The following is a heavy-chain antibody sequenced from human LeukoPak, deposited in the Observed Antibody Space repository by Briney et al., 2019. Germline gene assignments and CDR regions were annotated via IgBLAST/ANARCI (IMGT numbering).Heavy chain of an antibody. V-gene: IGHV3-21*01. Sequence: GGSLRLSCAASGFTFSSYGMHWVRQAPGKGLEWVSSISSSSSYIYYADSVKGRFTISRDNAKNSLYLQMNSLRAEDTAVYYCARSNWGPKAGGYSTRDYYYGMDVWGQGTTVTVSS. CDR2: ISSSSSYI. D-gene: IGHD6-13*01. CDR1: GFTFSSYG. CDR3: ARSNWGPKAGGYSTRDYYYGMDV. J-gene: IGHJ6*02.